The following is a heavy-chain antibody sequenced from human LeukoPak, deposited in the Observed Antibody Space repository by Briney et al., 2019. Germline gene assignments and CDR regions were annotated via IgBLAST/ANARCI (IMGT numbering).Heavy chain of an antibody. CDR3: ARRVFATGAYWYFDL. D-gene: IGHD4-11*01. CDR1: GGSISSYY. Sequence: PSETLPLTCTVSGGSISSYYWSWIRQPPGKGLEWIGYIYYSGSTNYNPSLKSRVTISVDTSKNQFSLKLSSVTAADTAVYYCARRVFATGAYWYFDLWGRGTLVTVSS. CDR2: IYYSGST. J-gene: IGHJ2*01. V-gene: IGHV4-59*08.